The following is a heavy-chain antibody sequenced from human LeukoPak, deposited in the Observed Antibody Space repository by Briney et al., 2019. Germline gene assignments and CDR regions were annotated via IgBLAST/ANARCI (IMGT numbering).Heavy chain of an antibody. J-gene: IGHJ4*02. V-gene: IGHV3-74*01. CDR2: INSDGSWT. D-gene: IGHD2/OR15-2a*01. CDR1: GFTFSSYW. Sequence: PGGSPRLSCAASGFTFSSYWMNWVRQVPGKGLVWVSHINSDGSWTSYADSVKGRFTISKDNAKNTVYLQMNSLRAEDTAVYYCVSFYETYWGRGTLVTVSS. CDR3: VSFYETY.